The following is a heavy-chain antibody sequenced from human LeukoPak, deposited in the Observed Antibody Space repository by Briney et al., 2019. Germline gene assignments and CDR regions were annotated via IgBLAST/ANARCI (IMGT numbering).Heavy chain of an antibody. CDR1: GDSINNNY. J-gene: IGHJ5*02. Sequence: SETLSLTCTVSGDSINNNYWSWIRQSPGKGLTWIGYIYDSGSTKYNPSLKSRVTFSVDTSKSLFSLKLTSLTAADTAVYYCATCRDEFGDYGFTSWGQGTLVTVSS. D-gene: IGHD4-17*01. V-gene: IGHV4-59*01. CDR3: ATCRDEFGDYGFTS. CDR2: IYDSGST.